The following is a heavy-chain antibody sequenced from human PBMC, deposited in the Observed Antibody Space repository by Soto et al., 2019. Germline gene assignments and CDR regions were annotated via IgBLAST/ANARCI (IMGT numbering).Heavy chain of an antibody. CDR2: ISSNGGST. CDR3: VKGEYYYDSSGYYPFDY. V-gene: IGHV3-64*01. D-gene: IGHD3-22*01. J-gene: IGHJ4*02. Sequence: PGGSLRLSCAASGFTFSSYAMHWVRQAPGKGLEYVSAISSNGGSTYYANSVKGRFTISRDNSKNTLYLQMSSLRVEDTAVYYCVKGEYYYDSSGYYPFDYWGQGT. CDR1: GFTFSSYA.